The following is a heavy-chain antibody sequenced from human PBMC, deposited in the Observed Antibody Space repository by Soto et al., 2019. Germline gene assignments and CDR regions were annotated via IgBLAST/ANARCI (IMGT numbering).Heavy chain of an antibody. J-gene: IGHJ4*02. CDR1: GYTFTGYY. V-gene: IGHV1-2*04. Sequence: QVQLVQSGAEVKKPGASVKVSCKASGYTFTGYYMHWVRQAPGQGLEWMGWINPNGGGTNYAQKLQGWVTMTRDTSISTAYMELSRLRSDDTAVYYCARDARGDEAPMDYWGQGTLVTVSS. D-gene: IGHD3-10*01. CDR2: INPNGGGT. CDR3: ARDARGDEAPMDY.